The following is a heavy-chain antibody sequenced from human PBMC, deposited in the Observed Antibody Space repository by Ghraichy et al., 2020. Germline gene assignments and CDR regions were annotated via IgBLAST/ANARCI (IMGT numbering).Heavy chain of an antibody. Sequence: LSLPCAVSGFTVNSNYMSWVRQAPGKGLEWVAVIYSGDTTRYADFVKGRFTIFRDTSKNTVYLQMNSLGEEDTAVYYCAREPFDYWGQGTHLTVSS. CDR2: IYSGDTT. V-gene: IGHV3-53*01. CDR1: GFTVNSNY. CDR3: AREPFDY. J-gene: IGHJ4*02.